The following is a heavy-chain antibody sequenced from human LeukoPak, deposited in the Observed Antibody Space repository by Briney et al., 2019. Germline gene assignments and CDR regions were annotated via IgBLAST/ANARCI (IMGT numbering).Heavy chain of an antibody. V-gene: IGHV3-23*01. CDR3: AKGARYFDWLSDYDY. CDR1: GFIFTSHG. D-gene: IGHD3-9*01. CDR2: ISGSGGST. Sequence: PGGSLRLSRPASGFIFTSHGMSWVRQAPGKGLELVSAISGSGGSTYYADSGKGRFTISRDNSKNTLYLQINSLRAEDTAVYYCAKGARYFDWLSDYDYWGQGTLVTVAS. J-gene: IGHJ4*02.